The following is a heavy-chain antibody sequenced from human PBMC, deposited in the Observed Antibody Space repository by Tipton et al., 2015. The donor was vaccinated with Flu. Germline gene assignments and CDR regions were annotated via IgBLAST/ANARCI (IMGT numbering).Heavy chain of an antibody. D-gene: IGHD3-10*01. CDR1: GGSISSYY. J-gene: IGHJ4*02. Sequence: LRPSCTVSGGSISSYYWSWIRQPAGKGLEWIGRIYTSGSTNYNPSLKSRVTMSVDTSKNQFSLKLSSVTAADTAVYYCARDGWLRGFDYWGQGTLVTVSS. CDR3: ARDGWLRGFDY. CDR2: IYTSGST. V-gene: IGHV4-4*07.